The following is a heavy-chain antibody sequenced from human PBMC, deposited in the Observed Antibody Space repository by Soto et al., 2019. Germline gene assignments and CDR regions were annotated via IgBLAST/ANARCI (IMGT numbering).Heavy chain of an antibody. V-gene: IGHV3-11*01. CDR1: GFTFSDYY. D-gene: IGHD2-2*01. CDR3: SSLYCSSTSCPIDY. Sequence: GGSLRLSCAASGFTFSDYYMSWIRQAPGKGLEWVSYISSSGSTIYYADSVKGRFTISRDNAKNSLYLQMNSLRAEDTAVYYSSSLYCSSTSCPIDYWGQGTLVTVSA. CDR2: ISSSGSTI. J-gene: IGHJ4*02.